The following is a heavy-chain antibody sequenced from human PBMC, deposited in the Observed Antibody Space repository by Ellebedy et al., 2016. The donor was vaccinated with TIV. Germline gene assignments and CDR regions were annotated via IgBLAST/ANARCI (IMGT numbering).Heavy chain of an antibody. V-gene: IGHV3-33*01. Sequence: GGSLRLSCEASGLKFSNYGMQWIRQAPGKGLEWVAVLWVDGTNRFYADSVRGRFTISRDDSKNTLFLQMNSLRAEDTAVYYCVTEIAPLSSGAHWGQGTLVTVSS. J-gene: IGHJ4*02. CDR3: VTEIAPLSSGAH. CDR2: LWVDGTNR. CDR1: GLKFSNYG. D-gene: IGHD6-19*01.